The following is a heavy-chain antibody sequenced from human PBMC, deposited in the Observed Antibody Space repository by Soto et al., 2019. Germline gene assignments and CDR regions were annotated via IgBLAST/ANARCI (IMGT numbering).Heavy chain of an antibody. CDR3: AKGDYYDSSGYYYVWSDAFDI. D-gene: IGHD3-22*01. CDR1: GVTFSSYA. V-gene: IGHV1-69*01. CDR2: IIPIFGTA. J-gene: IGHJ3*02. Sequence: QVQLVQSGAEVKKPGSSVKVSCKGSGVTFSSYAISWVRQAPGQGLEWMGGIIPIFGTANYAQKFQGRVTITADESTSTAYMELSSLRSEDTAVYYCAKGDYYDSSGYYYVWSDAFDIWGQGTMVTVSS.